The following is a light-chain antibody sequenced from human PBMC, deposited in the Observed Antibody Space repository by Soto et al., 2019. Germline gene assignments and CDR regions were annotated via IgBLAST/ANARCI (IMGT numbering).Light chain of an antibody. CDR2: DAS. CDR1: QSVSSY. Sequence: EIVLTQSPATLSLSPGERATLSCRARQSVSSYLAWYQQKPGQAPRLLIYDASNSATGIPARFSGSGSGTDFTLTISSLEPEDFAVYYCQQRSNWLTFGGGTKVEIK. CDR3: QQRSNWLT. J-gene: IGKJ4*01. V-gene: IGKV3-11*01.